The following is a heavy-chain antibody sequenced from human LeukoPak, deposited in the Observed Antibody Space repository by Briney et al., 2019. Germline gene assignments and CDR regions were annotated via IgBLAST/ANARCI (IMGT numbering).Heavy chain of an antibody. D-gene: IGHD4-23*01. J-gene: IGHJ4*02. CDR3: ARDGGFYFDY. CDR1: GGSFSGYY. V-gene: IGHV4-59*01. CDR2: IYYSGST. Sequence: PSEALSLTCAVYGGSFSGYYWSWIRQPPGKGLEWIGYIYYSGSTNYNPSLKSRVTISVDTSKNQFSLKLSSVTAADTAVYYCARDGGFYFDYWGQGTPVTVSS.